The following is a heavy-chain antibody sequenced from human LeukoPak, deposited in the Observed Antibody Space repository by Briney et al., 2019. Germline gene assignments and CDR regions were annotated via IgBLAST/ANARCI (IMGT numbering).Heavy chain of an antibody. CDR1: GGSISSYY. CDR3: ARYMTPYWYFDL. Sequence: SETLSLTCTVSGGSISSYYWSWIRQPPGKGLEWIGYIYYSGSTNYNPSLKSRVTISVDTSKNQFSLKLSSVTAADTAVYYCARYMTPYWYFDLWGRGTLVTVSS. D-gene: IGHD1-1*01. V-gene: IGHV4-59*01. J-gene: IGHJ2*01. CDR2: IYYSGST.